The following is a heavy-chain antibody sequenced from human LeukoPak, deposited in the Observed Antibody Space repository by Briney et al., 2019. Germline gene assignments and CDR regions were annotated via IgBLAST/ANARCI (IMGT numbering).Heavy chain of an antibody. Sequence: GGSLRLSCAASGFIFSSYSMNWVRQAPGKGLEWLSYISSSSTTIYYADSVKGRFTISRDNSKNTLYLQMNSLRAEDTAVYYCAKDKPTHYYGSGSYDYWGQGTLVTVSS. CDR2: ISSSSTTI. V-gene: IGHV3-48*01. J-gene: IGHJ4*02. CDR3: AKDKPTHYYGSGSYDY. CDR1: GFIFSSYS. D-gene: IGHD3-10*01.